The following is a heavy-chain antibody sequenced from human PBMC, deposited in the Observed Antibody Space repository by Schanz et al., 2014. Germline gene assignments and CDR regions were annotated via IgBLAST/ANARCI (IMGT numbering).Heavy chain of an antibody. Sequence: VQLVESGGGVVQPGRSLRLSCAASGFMFSSYAMSWVRQAPGKGLEWVSLISDSGDTAYYADSVKGRFTISRDNFKGALYLQMSSLRAEDTAVYYCAKSLESCPGGRCSRGYFDYWGQGTLVTVSS. CDR1: GFMFSSYA. V-gene: IGHV3-23*04. CDR2: ISDSGDTA. CDR3: AKSLESCPGGRCSRGYFDY. D-gene: IGHD2-8*02. J-gene: IGHJ4*02.